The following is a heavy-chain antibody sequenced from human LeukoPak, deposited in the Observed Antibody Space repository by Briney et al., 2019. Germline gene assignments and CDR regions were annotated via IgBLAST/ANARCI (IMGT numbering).Heavy chain of an antibody. V-gene: IGHV3-21*01. CDR1: GFTYSSYI. CDR2: ISSSSSYI. J-gene: IGHJ5*02. D-gene: IGHD2-2*01. Sequence: GGSLTLSCPASGFTYSSYIMHWVRQAPGKGLEWVSSISSSSSYIYYADSVKGRFTISRDNAKNSLYLQMNSLRAEDTAVYYCARDSAVVVVPANEAWFDHWGQGTLVTVSS. CDR3: ARDSAVVVVPANEAWFDH.